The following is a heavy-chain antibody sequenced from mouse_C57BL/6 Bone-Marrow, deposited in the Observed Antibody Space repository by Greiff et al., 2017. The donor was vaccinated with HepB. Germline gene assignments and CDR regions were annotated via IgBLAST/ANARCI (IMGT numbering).Heavy chain of an antibody. Sequence: VQLQHSGAELVRPGTSVKVSCKASGYAFTYYLIEWVKQRPGQGLEWIGVINPGSGGTNYNEKFKGKATLTADKSSSTAYMQLSSLTSEDSAVYFCARSLWYFDYWGQGTTLTVSS. CDR1: GYAFTYYL. D-gene: IGHD6-1*01. V-gene: IGHV1-54*01. CDR3: ARSLWYFDY. CDR2: INPGSGGT. J-gene: IGHJ2*01.